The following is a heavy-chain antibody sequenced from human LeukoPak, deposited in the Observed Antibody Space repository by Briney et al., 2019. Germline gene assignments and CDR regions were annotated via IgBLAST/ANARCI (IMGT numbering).Heavy chain of an antibody. V-gene: IGHV1-69*04. J-gene: IGHJ4*02. CDR3: ASDRGRGYSGYDPYYFDY. CDR2: IIPILGIA. Sequence: SVKVSCKASGGTFSSYAISWVRQAPGQGLEWMGRIIPILGIANYAQKFQGRVTITADKSTSTAYMELSSLRSEDTAVYYCASDRGRGYSGYDPYYFDYWGQGTLVTVSS. D-gene: IGHD5-12*01. CDR1: GGTFSSYA.